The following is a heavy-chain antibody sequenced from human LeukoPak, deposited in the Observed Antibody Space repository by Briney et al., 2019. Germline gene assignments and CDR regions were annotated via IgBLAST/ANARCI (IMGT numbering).Heavy chain of an antibody. CDR3: AASRYFDWLPSLYAFDI. Sequence: PGGSLRLSCAASGFTFSTYAVSWVRQAAGKGLEWVSLISGSGGGTYYAGSVKGRFTISRDNSKNTLYLQLNSLRVEDTAVYYCAASRYFDWLPSLYAFDIWGQGTMVTVSS. CDR1: GFTFSTYA. CDR2: ISGSGGGT. D-gene: IGHD3-9*01. V-gene: IGHV3-23*01. J-gene: IGHJ3*02.